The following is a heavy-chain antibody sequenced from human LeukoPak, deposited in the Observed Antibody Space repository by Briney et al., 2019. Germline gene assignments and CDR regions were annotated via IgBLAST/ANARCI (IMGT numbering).Heavy chain of an antibody. CDR3: ARVRYSGSYWGVFDY. CDR1: GFTFSSYA. D-gene: IGHD1-26*01. CDR2: ISYDGSNK. V-gene: IGHV3-30*04. J-gene: IGHJ4*02. Sequence: GGSLRLSCAASGFTFSSYAMHWVRQAPGKGLEWVAVISYDGSNKYYADSVKGRFTISRDNSKNTLYLQMNSLRAEDTAVYYCARVRYSGSYWGVFDYWGQGTLVTVSS.